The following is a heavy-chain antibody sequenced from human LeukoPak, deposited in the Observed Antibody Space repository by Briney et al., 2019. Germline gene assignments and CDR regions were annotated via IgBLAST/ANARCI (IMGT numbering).Heavy chain of an antibody. CDR1: GFTSSSYS. V-gene: IGHV3-21*01. CDR2: ISSSSSYI. Sequence: GGSLRLSCAASGFTSSSYSMNWVRQAPGKGLEWVSSISSSSSYIYYADSVKGRFTISRDNAKNSLYLQMNSLRAEDTAVYYCARDLRTGRAYYYYYGMDVWGQGTTVTVSS. D-gene: IGHD3-16*01. CDR3: ARDLRTGRAYYYYYGMDV. J-gene: IGHJ6*02.